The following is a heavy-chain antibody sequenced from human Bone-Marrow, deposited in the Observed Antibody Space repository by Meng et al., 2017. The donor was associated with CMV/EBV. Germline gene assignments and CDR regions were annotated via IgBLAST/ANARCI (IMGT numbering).Heavy chain of an antibody. CDR1: GFTFSSYG. CDR2: IRYDGSNK. Sequence: GESLKISCAASGFTFSSYGMHWVRQAPGKGLEWVAFIRYDGSNKYYADSVKGRFTISRDNSKNTLYLQMNSLRAEDTAVYYCAKCSPGYSSSCPSDYWGQGTLVTFSS. V-gene: IGHV3-30*02. D-gene: IGHD6-13*01. J-gene: IGHJ4*02. CDR3: AKCSPGYSSSCPSDY.